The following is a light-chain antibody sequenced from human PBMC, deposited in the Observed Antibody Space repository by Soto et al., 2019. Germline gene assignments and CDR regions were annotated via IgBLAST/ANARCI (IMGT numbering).Light chain of an antibody. Sequence: EVVLTQSPGTLSLSPGERATLSCRASQIVTINSLAWYQQKPGQPPRLLIYAASTRASAIPDRFSGSGSGTYFTLTISRLKPEDFALYYCQQYGDSPFTFGPGTRVDVK. CDR1: QIVTINS. CDR2: AAS. J-gene: IGKJ3*01. CDR3: QQYGDSPFT. V-gene: IGKV3-20*01.